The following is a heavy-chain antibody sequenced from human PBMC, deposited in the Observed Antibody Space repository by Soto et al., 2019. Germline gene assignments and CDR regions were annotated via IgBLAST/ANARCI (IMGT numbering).Heavy chain of an antibody. CDR2: ISWNSGSI. V-gene: IGHV3-9*01. CDR3: AKAAARPHYYYYYMDV. CDR1: VFTFDDYA. J-gene: IGHJ6*03. Sequence: HPGGSLRLSCAASVFTFDDYAMHWVRQAPGKGLEWVSGISWNSGSIGYADSVKGRFTISRDNAKNSLYLQMNSLRAEDTALYYCAKAAARPHYYYYYMDVWGKGTTVTVSS. D-gene: IGHD6-6*01.